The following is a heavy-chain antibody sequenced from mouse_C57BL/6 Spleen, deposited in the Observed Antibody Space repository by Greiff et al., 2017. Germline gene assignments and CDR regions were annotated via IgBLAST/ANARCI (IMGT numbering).Heavy chain of an antibody. CDR3: TTCIIRRRDVDY. D-gene: IGHD2-12*01. Sequence: VQLKESGAELVRPGASVKLSCTASGFNIKDYYMHWVKQRPEQGLEWIGRIDPEDGDTEYAPKLQGKDTMTAETSNSTAYLQRSSLTSADTTGFYCTTCIIRRRDVDYWDQGTSVTVSS. CDR2: IDPEDGDT. J-gene: IGHJ4*01. V-gene: IGHV14-1*01. CDR1: GFNIKDYY.